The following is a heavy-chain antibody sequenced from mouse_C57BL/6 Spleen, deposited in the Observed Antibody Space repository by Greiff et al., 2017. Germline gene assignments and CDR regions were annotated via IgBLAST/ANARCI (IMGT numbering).Heavy chain of an antibody. Sequence: QVQLQQSGAELVRPGTSVKVSCKASGYAFTNYLIEWVKQRPGQGLEWIGVINPGSGGTNYNEKFKGKATLTADKSSSTAYMQLSSLTSEDSAVYFCARRGVYYGGFAYWGQGTLVTVSA. J-gene: IGHJ3*01. CDR2: INPGSGGT. CDR1: GYAFTNYL. V-gene: IGHV1-54*01. D-gene: IGHD1-1*01. CDR3: ARRGVYYGGFAY.